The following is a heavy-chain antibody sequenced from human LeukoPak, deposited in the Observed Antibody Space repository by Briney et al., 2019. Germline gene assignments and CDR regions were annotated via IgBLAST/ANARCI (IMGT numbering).Heavy chain of an antibody. V-gene: IGHV4-61*02. Sequence: PSETLSLTCSVSGDSISSGYFYWNWIRQPAGRGLEWIGRIYPVSGSSSYNPSLQSRATILEDRSRNQFSLILNAVTASDTALYFCARETAVHAGIEFWGQGMQVTVSS. CDR2: IYPVSGSS. CDR3: ARETAVHAGIEF. J-gene: IGHJ4*02. D-gene: IGHD3-3*02. CDR1: GDSISSGYFY.